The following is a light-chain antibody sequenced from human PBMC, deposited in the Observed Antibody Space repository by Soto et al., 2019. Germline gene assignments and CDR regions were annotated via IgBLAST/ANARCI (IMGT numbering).Light chain of an antibody. J-gene: IGKJ4*01. CDR3: QQYTFWPPLT. CDR1: QSVNSN. CDR2: DAS. Sequence: EIVMTQSPATLSVSPGERATLSCRASQSVNSNLAWYRQKPGQAPRLLISDASTRATGVPARFSGSGSGTDFTLTISRLQSEDSGIYYCQQYTFWPPLTFGGGTKVEIK. V-gene: IGKV3-15*01.